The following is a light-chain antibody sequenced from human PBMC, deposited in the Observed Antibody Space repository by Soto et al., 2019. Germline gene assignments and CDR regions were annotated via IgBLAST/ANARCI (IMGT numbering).Light chain of an antibody. CDR3: QVWESSTPVV. CDR1: NIASKN. V-gene: IGLV3-9*01. CDR2: RIA. J-gene: IGLJ2*01. Sequence: SYELTQPLSVSVALGQTSRITCGGNNIASKNVHWYQQKPGHAPVLVIYRIANRPSGIPERFSGSNSGNTATLTISRAQAGDEADYYCQVWESSTPVVFGGGTKLTVL.